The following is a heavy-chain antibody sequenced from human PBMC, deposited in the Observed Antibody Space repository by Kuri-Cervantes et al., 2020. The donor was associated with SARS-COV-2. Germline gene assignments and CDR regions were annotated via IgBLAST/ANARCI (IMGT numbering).Heavy chain of an antibody. V-gene: IGHV4-59*01. CDR3: ARALGTTGDY. D-gene: IGHD1-1*01. J-gene: IGHJ4*02. CDR2: IYYSGST. Sequence: SETPSLTCTVSGGSISSYYWSWIRQPPGKGLEWIGYIYYSGSTNYNPSLKSRVTISVDTSKNQFSLKLSSVTAADTAVYYCARALGTTGDYWGQGTLVTVSS. CDR1: GGSISSYY.